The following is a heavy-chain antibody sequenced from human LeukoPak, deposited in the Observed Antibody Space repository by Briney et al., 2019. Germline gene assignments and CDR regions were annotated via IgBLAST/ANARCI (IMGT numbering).Heavy chain of an antibody. D-gene: IGHD6-13*01. V-gene: IGHV3-9*01. J-gene: IGHJ5*02. CDR1: GFTFDDYA. CDR2: ISWNTGSI. CDR3: AKDKTSGIAGPFDT. Sequence: PGGSLRLSCAASGFTFDDYAMHWVRQAPGKGLEWVSGISWNTGSIGYADSVKGRFTISRDNAKNSLYLQMNSLRAEDTAFYYCAKDKTSGIAGPFDTWGQGTLVTVSS.